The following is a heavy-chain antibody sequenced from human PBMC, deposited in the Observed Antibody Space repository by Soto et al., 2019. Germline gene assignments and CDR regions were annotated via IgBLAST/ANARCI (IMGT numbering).Heavy chain of an antibody. CDR1: GGSISSGGYS. D-gene: IGHD2-2*01. CDR3: ATLPARPSRTVIDY. J-gene: IGHJ4*02. V-gene: IGHV4-30-2*01. CDR2: IYHSGST. Sequence: SETLSLTCAVSGGSISSGGYSWSWIRQPPGKGLEWIGYIYHSGSTYYNPSLKSRVTISVDRSKNQFSLKLSSVTAADTAVYYCATLPARPSRTVIDYWGQGTLVTVSS.